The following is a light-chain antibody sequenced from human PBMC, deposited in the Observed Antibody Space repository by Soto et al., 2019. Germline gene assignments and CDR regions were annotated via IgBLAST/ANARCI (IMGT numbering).Light chain of an antibody. CDR2: DVT. CDR1: SSDIGGYSY. CDR3: SSYAGRYGLL. Sequence: QSVLTQPRSVSGSPGQSVTISCTGTSSDIGGYSYVSWYQQYPGKAPRVMIFDVTKRPSGVPDRFSGSKSGNTASLTISGLQADDEADYYCSSYAGRYGLLFGGGTKLTVL. J-gene: IGLJ2*01. V-gene: IGLV2-11*01.